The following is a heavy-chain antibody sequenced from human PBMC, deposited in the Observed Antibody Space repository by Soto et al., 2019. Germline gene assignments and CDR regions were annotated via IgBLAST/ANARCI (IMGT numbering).Heavy chain of an antibody. CDR3: AKGFGSDWSYFDY. J-gene: IGHJ4*02. V-gene: IGHV3-23*01. CDR2: ISDSGDRT. Sequence: EVQLLESGGGLVQPGGSLRLSCGASGFTFSTYAMSWVRQAPGKELERVAGISDSGDRTYHADSVEGRLTISRDNSKNTLFLQMISLRVEDTATYYCAKGFGSDWSYFDYWRQGDLVIVSS. D-gene: IGHD3-9*01. CDR1: GFTFSTYA.